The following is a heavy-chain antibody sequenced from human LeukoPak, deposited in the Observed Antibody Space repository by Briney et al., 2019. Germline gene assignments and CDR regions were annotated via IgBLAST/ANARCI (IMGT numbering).Heavy chain of an antibody. V-gene: IGHV3-7*01. CDR2: MNLDRSEK. J-gene: IGHJ4*02. D-gene: IGHD3/OR15-3a*01. CDR1: GFTFSSHW. Sequence: GGSLRLSCAASGFTFSSHWMTWVRQAPGKGLEWVANMNLDRSEKYYVDSVKGRFIISRDNAKDSLFLQMNSLIAEDTAVYYCARDDGFSCYSYWGQGTLVTVPS. CDR3: ARDDGFSCYSY.